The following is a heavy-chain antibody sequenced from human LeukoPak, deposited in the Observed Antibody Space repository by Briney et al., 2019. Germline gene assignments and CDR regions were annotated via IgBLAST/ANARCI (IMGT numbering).Heavy chain of an antibody. CDR1: GGSISSYY. J-gene: IGHJ6*03. V-gene: IGHV4-59*08. CDR2: IYYSGST. Sequence: SETLSLTCTVSGGSISSYYWSWIRQPPGKGLEWIGYIYYSGSTNYNPSLKSRVTISVDTSKNQFSLKLSSVNASETALDYCARNYGGSYEYYYYYYMDVWGKGTTVTVSS. D-gene: IGHD1-26*01. CDR3: ARNYGGSYEYYYYYYMDV.